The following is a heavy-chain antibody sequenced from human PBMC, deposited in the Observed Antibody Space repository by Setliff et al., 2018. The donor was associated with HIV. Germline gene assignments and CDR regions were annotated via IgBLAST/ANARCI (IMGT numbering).Heavy chain of an antibody. D-gene: IGHD3-22*01. J-gene: IGHJ3*02. CDR2: IYHSGST. CDR1: GYSISSGYY. CDR3: ARSTYYYDSSGYDALDI. Sequence: SETLSLTCAVSGYSISSGYYWGWIRQPPGKGLEWIGSIYHSGSTYYNPSLKSRVTISVDTSKNQFSLKLSSVTAADMAVYYCARSTYYYDSSGYDALDIWGQGTMVTVS. V-gene: IGHV4-38-2*01.